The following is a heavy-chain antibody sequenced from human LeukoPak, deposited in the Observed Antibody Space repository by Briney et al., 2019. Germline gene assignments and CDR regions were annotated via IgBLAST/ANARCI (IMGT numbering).Heavy chain of an antibody. V-gene: IGHV5-51*01. CDR1: GYSFTSYW. Sequence: GEFLKISCKGSGYSFTSYWIGWVRQMPGKGLEWMGIIYPGDSDTRYSPSFQGQVTISADKSISTAYLQWSSLKASDTAMYYCARTYITTVDFWSGYNYYYGMDVWGQGTTVTVSS. D-gene: IGHD3-3*01. CDR3: ARTYITTVDFWSGYNYYYGMDV. CDR2: IYPGDSDT. J-gene: IGHJ6*02.